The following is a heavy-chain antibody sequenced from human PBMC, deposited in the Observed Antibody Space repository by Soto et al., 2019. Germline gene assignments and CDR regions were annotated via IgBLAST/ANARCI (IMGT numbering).Heavy chain of an antibody. J-gene: IGHJ4*02. Sequence: SETLSLTCTVSGGSISSGGYYWSWIRQPPGKGLEWIGYIYYSGSTNYNPSLKSRVTISVDTSKNQFSLKLSSVTAADTAVYYCARHRYSYGVYYFDYWGQGTLVTVSS. CDR1: GGSISSGGYY. V-gene: IGHV4-61*08. D-gene: IGHD5-18*01. CDR2: IYYSGST. CDR3: ARHRYSYGVYYFDY.